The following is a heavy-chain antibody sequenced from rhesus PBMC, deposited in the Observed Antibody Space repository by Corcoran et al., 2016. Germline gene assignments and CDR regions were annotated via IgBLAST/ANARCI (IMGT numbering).Heavy chain of an antibody. Sequence: QLQLQESGPGLVKPSETLSLTCAVSGGSISSNYWSWIRQPPAEGRDWIGRISGSGGSTDYNPSLQSRVTISTDTSKNQFSLKLSCVTAADTAVYYCARSWGSRYYFDCWGQGVLVTVSS. CDR3: ARSWGSRYYFDC. J-gene: IGHJ4*01. D-gene: IGHD4-29*01. CDR2: ISGSGGST. V-gene: IGHV4-173*01. CDR1: GGSISSNY.